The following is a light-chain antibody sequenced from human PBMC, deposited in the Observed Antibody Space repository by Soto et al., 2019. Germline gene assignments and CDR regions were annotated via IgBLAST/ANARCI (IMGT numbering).Light chain of an antibody. J-gene: IGKJ1*01. Sequence: EIVMTQSPATLSVSPGERATLSCRASQSVSSNLAWYQQKPGQAPRLLIYGASNRATGIPARFSGSGSGTEFTLTISSLQSEDVAVYYCTQYNNWPTWPFGPGTKVEI. V-gene: IGKV3-15*01. CDR2: GAS. CDR3: TQYNNWPTWP. CDR1: QSVSSN.